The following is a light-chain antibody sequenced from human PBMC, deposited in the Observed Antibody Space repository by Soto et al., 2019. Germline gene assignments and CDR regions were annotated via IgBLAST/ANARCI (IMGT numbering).Light chain of an antibody. CDR3: QQYNNWPPWT. CDR2: DAS. V-gene: IGKV3-11*01. J-gene: IGKJ1*01. Sequence: EIVMTQSPATVSLYQGERATVSCRASQSVSSHLAWYQQKRGQAPRLLIYDASSRASGIPARFSGSGSGTDFTLTVSSLEPEDFAVYYCQQYNNWPPWTFGQGTKVDIK. CDR1: QSVSSH.